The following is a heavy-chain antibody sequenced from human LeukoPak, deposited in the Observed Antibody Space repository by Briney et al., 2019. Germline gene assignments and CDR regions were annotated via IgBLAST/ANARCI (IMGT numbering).Heavy chain of an antibody. J-gene: IGHJ4*02. Sequence: SETLSLTCTVSGGSISSYYWSWIRQPPGKGLEWIGYIYTSGSTNYNPSLKSRVTISVDTSKNQFSLKVGSVTAADTAVYYCARRGSSGLFDYWGQGTLVTVSS. CDR2: IYTSGST. CDR1: GGSISSYY. V-gene: IGHV4-4*09. CDR3: ARRGSSGLFDY. D-gene: IGHD3-22*01.